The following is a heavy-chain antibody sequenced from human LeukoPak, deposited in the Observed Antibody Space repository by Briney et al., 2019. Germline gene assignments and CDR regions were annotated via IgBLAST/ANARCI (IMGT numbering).Heavy chain of an antibody. CDR3: ARIVVVPAARDY. J-gene: IGHJ4*02. CDR2: IYHSGST. CDR1: GGSISSGGYY. D-gene: IGHD2-2*01. Sequence: PSETLSLTCTVSGGSISSGGYYWSWIRQPPGKGLEWIGYIYHSGSTYYNPSLKSRVTISVDRSKNQFSLKLSSVTATDTAVYYCARIVVVPAARDYWGQGTLVTVSS. V-gene: IGHV4-30-2*01.